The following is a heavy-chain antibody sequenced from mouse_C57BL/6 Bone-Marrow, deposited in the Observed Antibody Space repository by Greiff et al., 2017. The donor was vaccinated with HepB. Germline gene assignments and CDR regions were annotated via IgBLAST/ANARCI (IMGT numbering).Heavy chain of an antibody. CDR1: GYTFPSYG. V-gene: IGHV1-81*01. CDR2: IYPRSGNT. J-gene: IGHJ4*01. CDR3: ARCYYGSFYYYAMDY. Sequence: VQLQQSGAELARPGASVKLSCKASGYTFPSYGISWVKQRTGQGLEWIGEIYPRSGNTYYNEKFKGKATLTADKSSSTAYMELRSLTSEDSAVYFCARCYYGSFYYYAMDYWGQGTSVTVSS. D-gene: IGHD1-1*01.